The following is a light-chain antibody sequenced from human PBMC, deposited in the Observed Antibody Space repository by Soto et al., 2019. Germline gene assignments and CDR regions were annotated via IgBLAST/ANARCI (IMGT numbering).Light chain of an antibody. CDR2: GNS. Sequence: QSVLTQPPSVYGAPGQRVTISCTESSSNIGAGYDVHWYQQLPGTAPKLLIYGNSNRPSGVPDRFSGSKSGTSASLAITGLQAEDEADYYCQSYDSSLSAWVFGGGTKVTVL. V-gene: IGLV1-40*01. CDR3: QSYDSSLSAWV. J-gene: IGLJ3*02. CDR1: SSNIGAGYD.